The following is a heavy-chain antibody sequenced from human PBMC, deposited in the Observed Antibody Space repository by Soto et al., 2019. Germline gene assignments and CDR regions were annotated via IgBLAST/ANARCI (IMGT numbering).Heavy chain of an antibody. J-gene: IGHJ4*02. V-gene: IGHV3-30*18. D-gene: IGHD2-8*01. Sequence: PGGSLRLSFATSGFTFNNYAIPWVSQDLGKGLEWVGVISYERSKRDYADSVKGRFSISRDSSKDTEYVQVNNLSPDDWAVYYCAKTRMVLMLYVGKWPLDYWGLGTLVTVSS. CDR2: ISYERSKR. CDR3: AKTRMVLMLYVGKWPLDY. CDR1: GFTFNNYA.